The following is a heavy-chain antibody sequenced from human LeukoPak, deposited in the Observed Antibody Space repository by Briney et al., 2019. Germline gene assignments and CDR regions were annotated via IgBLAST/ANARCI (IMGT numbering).Heavy chain of an antibody. V-gene: IGHV1-24*01. CDR3: ATLQDYCSGGSCYSDAFDI. Sequence: GASVKVSCKVSGYTLTELSMHWVRQAPGKGLEWMGGFDPEDGETIYAQKFQGRVTTTEDTSTDTAYMELSSLRSEDTAVYYCATLQDYCSGGSCYSDAFDIWGQGAMVTVSS. J-gene: IGHJ3*02. CDR1: GYTLTELS. CDR2: FDPEDGET. D-gene: IGHD2-15*01.